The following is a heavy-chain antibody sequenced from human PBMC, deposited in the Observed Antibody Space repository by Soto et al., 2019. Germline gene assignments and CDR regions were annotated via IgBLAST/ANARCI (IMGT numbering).Heavy chain of an antibody. J-gene: IGHJ4*02. Sequence: GGSLRLSCAASGFIVSSNYMSWVRRAPGKALEWVSVIYGAGSTFYADSVRGRFTISRDNSKNTLYLQMSSLRAEDTAVYYCARGEDYGDYFDYWGQGTLVTVSS. CDR3: ARGEDYGDYFDY. CDR2: IYGAGST. V-gene: IGHV3-53*01. CDR1: GFIVSSNY. D-gene: IGHD4-17*01.